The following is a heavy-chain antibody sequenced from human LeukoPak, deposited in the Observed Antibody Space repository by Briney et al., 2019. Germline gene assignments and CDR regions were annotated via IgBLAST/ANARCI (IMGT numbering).Heavy chain of an antibody. CDR2: ISGSGGST. Sequence: GGSLRLSCAASGVTFSSYAMSCVRQAPGKGLEWVSAISGSGGSTYYADSVKGRFTISRDNSKNTLNLQMNSLRAEDTAVYYCEKDLTGTYTLDYWGQGTLVTVSS. J-gene: IGHJ4*02. V-gene: IGHV3-23*01. D-gene: IGHD3-10*01. CDR1: GVTFSSYA. CDR3: EKDLTGTYTLDY.